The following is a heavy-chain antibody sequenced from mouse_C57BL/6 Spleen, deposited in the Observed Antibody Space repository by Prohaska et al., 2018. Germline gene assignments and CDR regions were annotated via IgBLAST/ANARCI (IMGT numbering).Heavy chain of an antibody. J-gene: IGHJ1*03. Sequence: HGKSLEWIGDINPNNGGTSYNQKFKGKATLTVDKSSSTAYMELRSLTSEDSAVYYCASSTGTGYFDVWGTGTTVTVSS. V-gene: IGHV1-26*01. D-gene: IGHD4-1*02. CDR3: ASSTGTGYFDV. CDR2: INPNNGGT.